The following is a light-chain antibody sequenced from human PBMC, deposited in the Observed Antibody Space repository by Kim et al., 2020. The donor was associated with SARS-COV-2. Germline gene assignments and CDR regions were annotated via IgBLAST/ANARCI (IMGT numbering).Light chain of an antibody. CDR1: TGAVTTGHY. Sequence: QAVVTQEPSLTVSPGGTVTLTCGSSTGAVTTGHYPYWFQQKPGQALRTLIYDASNRHSWTPARFSASLLGGKVALTLSGAQAEDEAEYYCLLSYSGARVFGGGTQLTVL. CDR2: DAS. J-gene: IGLJ3*02. CDR3: LLSYSGARV. V-gene: IGLV7-46*01.